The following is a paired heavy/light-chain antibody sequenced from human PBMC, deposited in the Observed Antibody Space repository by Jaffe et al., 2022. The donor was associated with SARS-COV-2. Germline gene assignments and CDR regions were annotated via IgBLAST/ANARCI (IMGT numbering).Light chain of an antibody. CDR3: NSLAGDINV. CDR2: EVS. Sequence: QSALTQPPSASGSPGQSVTISCTGTSSDVGGYNYVSWYQQHPGKAPKLIIYEVSKRPSGVPDRFSGSKSGNTASLTVSGLQAEDEADYYCNSLAGDINVFGSGTKVTVL. V-gene: IGLV2-8*01. J-gene: IGLJ1*01. CDR1: SSDVGGYNY.
Heavy chain of an antibody. CDR3: ARHPSGSRYRFED. CDR1: GGSISGSAYY. CDR2: IHYSGST. J-gene: IGHJ4*02. D-gene: IGHD1-26*01. Sequence: QLQLQESGPGLVKPSETLSLTCTVSGGSISGSAYYWDWIRQPPGKGLEWIGNIHYSGSTYYNPSLESRVTMSVDTSKRQFSLRLSSVTAADTAVYYCARHPSGSRYRFEDWGQGTLVSVSS. V-gene: IGHV4-39*01.